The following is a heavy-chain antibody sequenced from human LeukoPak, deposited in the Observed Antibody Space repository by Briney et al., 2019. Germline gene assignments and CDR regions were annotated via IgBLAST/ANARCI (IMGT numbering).Heavy chain of an antibody. J-gene: IGHJ1*01. V-gene: IGHV3-15*01. Sequence: GGSLRLSCAASGLIFTNAWMSWVRQAPGKGLEWVGRIKSKSDGGTVDYATPEKARFTISRDDSKNTLYLQMSSLEIEDTAVYYCTTEELDRGGASFQHWGQGTLVTVSS. CDR2: IKSKSDGGTV. CDR3: TTEELDRGGASFQH. CDR1: GLIFTNAW. D-gene: IGHD1-1*01.